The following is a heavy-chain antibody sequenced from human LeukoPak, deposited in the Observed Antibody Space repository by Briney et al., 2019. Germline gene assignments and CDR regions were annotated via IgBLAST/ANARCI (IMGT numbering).Heavy chain of an antibody. CDR3: ARSSGWYGIFDY. CDR1: GGSISSGGHS. D-gene: IGHD6-19*01. CDR2: IYYSGST. J-gene: IGHJ4*02. Sequence: PSETLSLTCAVSGGSISSGGHSWSWIRQPPGKGLEWIGYIYYSGSTNYNPSLKSRVTISVDTSKNQFSLKLSSVTAADTAVYYCARSSGWYGIFDYWGQGTLVTVSS. V-gene: IGHV4-61*08.